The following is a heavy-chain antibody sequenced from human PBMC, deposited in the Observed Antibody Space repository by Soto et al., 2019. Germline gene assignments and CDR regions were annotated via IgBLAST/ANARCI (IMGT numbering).Heavy chain of an antibody. CDR2: INQDGGKK. V-gene: IGHV3-7*01. CDR3: ARTGEDY. J-gene: IGHJ4*02. D-gene: IGHD3-10*01. CDR1: GFTFTNYW. Sequence: EVRLVQSGGGLVQPGGSLRLSCAASGFTFTNYWMTWVRQAPGKGLEWVANINQDGGKKYYVESVKGRFTISRDNARTSLYLQMNSLIAEDTAVYYCARTGEDYWGQGTLVTVSS.